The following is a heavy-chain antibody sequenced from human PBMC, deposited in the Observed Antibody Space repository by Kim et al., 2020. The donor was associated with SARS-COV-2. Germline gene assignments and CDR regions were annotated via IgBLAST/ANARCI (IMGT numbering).Heavy chain of an antibody. CDR3: ARMTGYSYGLHYYYYGMDV. Sequence: GGSLRLSCAASGLTFSNYWMSWVRQAPGKGLEWVANIKQDGSEKYYVDSVKGRFTISRDNANNSLYLQMNSLRAEDTAVYYCARMTGYSYGLHYYYYGMDVWGQGTTVTVSS. CDR2: IKQDGSEK. D-gene: IGHD5-18*01. CDR1: GLTFSNYW. J-gene: IGHJ6*02. V-gene: IGHV3-7*01.